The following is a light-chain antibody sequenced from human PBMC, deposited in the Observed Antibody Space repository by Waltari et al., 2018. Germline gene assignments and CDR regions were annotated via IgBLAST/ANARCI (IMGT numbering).Light chain of an antibody. CDR3: QEYDSLPIT. J-gene: IGKJ4*01. CDR2: KAS. CDR1: QYVKNN. Sequence: DIQMTQSPSTLPASVGDRVTLTCRASQYVKNNLAWFQQKPGKAPKVLIQKASRLESGVPSRFSGSGFGTEFILAISSLQPDDFATYYCQEYDSLPITFGGGTKVEIK. V-gene: IGKV1-5*03.